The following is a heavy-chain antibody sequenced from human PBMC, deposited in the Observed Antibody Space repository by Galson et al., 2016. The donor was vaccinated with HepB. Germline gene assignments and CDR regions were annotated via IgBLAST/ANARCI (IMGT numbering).Heavy chain of an antibody. Sequence: SVKVSCKASGYTFTKYGINWVRQAPGQGLEWMGWFNTNSGNTHYAQNLQGRVTMTTDTFTSTAYMEVRSLTSDDTAVYYCARDLWPYYYDSSGSSPGVFDIWGQGTIVTVSS. CDR1: GYTFTKYG. J-gene: IGHJ3*02. V-gene: IGHV1-18*01. CDR3: ARDLWPYYYDSSGSSPGVFDI. CDR2: FNTNSGNT. D-gene: IGHD3-22*01.